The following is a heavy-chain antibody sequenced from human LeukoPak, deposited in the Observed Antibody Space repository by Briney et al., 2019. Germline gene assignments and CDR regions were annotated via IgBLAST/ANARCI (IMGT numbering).Heavy chain of an antibody. CDR3: ARFYYYDSSGYYYYFDY. CDR1: GGSISSYY. Sequence: SETLSLTCTVSGGSISSYYWSWIRQPPGKGLEWIGNIYYSGTTNYNPSLKSRVTISVDTSKNQFSLKLSSVTAADTAVYYCARFYYYDSSGYYYYFDYWGQGTLVTVSS. V-gene: IGHV4-59*12. J-gene: IGHJ4*02. D-gene: IGHD3-22*01. CDR2: IYYSGTT.